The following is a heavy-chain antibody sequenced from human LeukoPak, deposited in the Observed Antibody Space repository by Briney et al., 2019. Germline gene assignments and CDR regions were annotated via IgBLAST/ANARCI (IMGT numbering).Heavy chain of an antibody. D-gene: IGHD5-12*01. J-gene: IGHJ3*02. V-gene: IGHV3-21*01. Sequence: KTGGSLRLSCAASGFTFSRDSMNWVRQAPGKGLEWVSSISSSSTYIYYADSVKGRFTISRDNAKNSLHLQMNSRRAEDTAVYYCARGGGYSGYDLDAFDIWGQGTMVTVSS. CDR2: ISSSSTYI. CDR3: ARGGGYSGYDLDAFDI. CDR1: GFTFSRDS.